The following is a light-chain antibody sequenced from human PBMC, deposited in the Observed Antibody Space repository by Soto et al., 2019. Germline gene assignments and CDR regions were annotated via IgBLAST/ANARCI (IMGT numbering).Light chain of an antibody. CDR1: QSVSSSY. Sequence: EIVLTQSPGTLSLSPGERDTLSCRASQSVSSSYLAWDQQKPGQAPRLLIYGASSRATGIPDRFSGSGSGTDFTLTISRLEPEDFAVYYCQQYGSSPWTFGQGTKVEIK. CDR2: GAS. CDR3: QQYGSSPWT. V-gene: IGKV3-20*01. J-gene: IGKJ1*01.